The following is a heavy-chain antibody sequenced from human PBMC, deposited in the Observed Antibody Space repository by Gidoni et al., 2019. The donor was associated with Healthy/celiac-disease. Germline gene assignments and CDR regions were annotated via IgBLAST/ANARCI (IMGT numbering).Heavy chain of an antibody. CDR2: ISSSGSTI. J-gene: IGHJ4*02. D-gene: IGHD3-16*02. V-gene: IGHV3-48*03. Sequence: EVQLVESGGGLVQPGGSLRLSCAASGITFSSYEMNWVRQAPGKGLEWVSYISSSGSTIYYADSVKGRFTISRDNAKNSLYLQMNSLRAEDTAVYYCASTIMITFGGVIVNSPYFDYWGQGTLVTVSS. CDR1: GITFSSYE. CDR3: ASTIMITFGGVIVNSPYFDY.